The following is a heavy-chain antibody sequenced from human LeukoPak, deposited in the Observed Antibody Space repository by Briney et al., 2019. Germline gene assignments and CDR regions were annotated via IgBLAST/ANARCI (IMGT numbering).Heavy chain of an antibody. CDR2: IYPGDSDT. CDR1: GSTFTSYW. CDR3: ARPKFQNYYDSSGYGFDY. J-gene: IGHJ4*02. D-gene: IGHD3-22*01. Sequence: GESLQISCKGSGSTFTSYWIGWVRQLPGKGLEWMGIIYPGDSDTRYSPSFQGQVTISADKSISTAYLQLSSLKASDTAMYYCARPKFQNYYDSSGYGFDYWGQGTLVTVSS. V-gene: IGHV5-51*01.